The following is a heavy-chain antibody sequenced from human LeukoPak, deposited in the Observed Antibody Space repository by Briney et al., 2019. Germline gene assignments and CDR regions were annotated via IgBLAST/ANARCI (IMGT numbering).Heavy chain of an antibody. Sequence: SETLSLTCTVSGGSISSYYWSWIRQPAGKGLEWIGRIYTSGSTNYNPSLKSRVTMSVDTSKNQFSLKLSSVTAADTAVYYCARDHLDDYYDILTGYFHAFWGQGTLVTVSS. CDR2: IYTSGST. V-gene: IGHV4-4*07. CDR3: ARDHLDDYYDILTGYFHAF. D-gene: IGHD3-9*01. J-gene: IGHJ4*02. CDR1: GGSISSYY.